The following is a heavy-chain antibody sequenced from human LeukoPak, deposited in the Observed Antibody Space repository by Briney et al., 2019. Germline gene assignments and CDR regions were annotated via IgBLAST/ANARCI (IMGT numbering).Heavy chain of an antibody. D-gene: IGHD3-10*01. J-gene: IGHJ5*02. CDR1: GFTFSSYW. CDR2: IKQDGSEK. CDR3: ARAGVLWFGELLRNDNWFDP. V-gene: IGHV3-7*01. Sequence: GGSLRLSCAASGFTFSSYWMSWVRQAPGKGLEWVANIKQDGSEKYYVDSVKGRFTISRDNAKNSLYLQMNSLRAEDTAVYYCARAGVLWFGELLRNDNWFDPWGQGTLVTVSS.